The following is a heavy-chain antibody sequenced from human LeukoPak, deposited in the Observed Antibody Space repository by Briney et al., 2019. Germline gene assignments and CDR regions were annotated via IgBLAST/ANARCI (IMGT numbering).Heavy chain of an antibody. D-gene: IGHD3-22*01. CDR1: GFTFSSYA. J-gene: IGHJ5*02. CDR2: ISYDGSNK. Sequence: GRSLRLSCAASGFTFSSYAMHWVRQAPGKGLEWVAVISYDGSNKYYAGSVKGRFTISRDNSKNTLYLQMNSLRAEDTAVYYCARDFRPRYYYDSSGYWSWFDPWGQGTLVTVSS. V-gene: IGHV3-30-3*01. CDR3: ARDFRPRYYYDSSGYWSWFDP.